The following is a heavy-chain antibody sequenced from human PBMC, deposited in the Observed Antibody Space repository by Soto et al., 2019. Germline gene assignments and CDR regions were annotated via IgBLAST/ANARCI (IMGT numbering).Heavy chain of an antibody. CDR2: ISHDGSNK. CDR1: GFTFSRYG. V-gene: IGHV3-30*18. CDR3: TKDLLCYLSMASCYPHLDY. J-gene: IGHJ4*02. D-gene: IGHD2-2*01. Sequence: PGGYLRLSCAAPGFTFSRYGMHWVGQAPGKGLEWVEVISHDGSNKYYADSVKGRFTIYRDNSKNTLYLQINSLRAEEKAEYYCTKDLLCYLSMASCYPHLDYWGQGSLDTGSS.